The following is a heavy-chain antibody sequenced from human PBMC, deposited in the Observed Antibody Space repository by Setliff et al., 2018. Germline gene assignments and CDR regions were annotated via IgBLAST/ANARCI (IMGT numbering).Heavy chain of an antibody. CDR3: ARDRQYCSSPTCYSSYFYYYGMDV. V-gene: IGHV4-38-2*02. CDR1: GYSIRSDYY. Sequence: ASETLSLTCTVSGYSIRSDYYWGWIRQPPGKGLEWIGSIYHSGSTYYNPSLKSRVTISVDTSKNQFSLKLSSVTAADTAVYYCARDRQYCSSPTCYSSYFYYYGMDVWGQGTTVTVSS. D-gene: IGHD2-2*02. J-gene: IGHJ6*02. CDR2: IYHSGST.